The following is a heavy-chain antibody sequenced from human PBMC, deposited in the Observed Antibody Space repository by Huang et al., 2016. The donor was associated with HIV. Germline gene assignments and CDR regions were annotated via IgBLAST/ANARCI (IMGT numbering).Heavy chain of an antibody. V-gene: IGHV3-53*01. D-gene: IGHD3-10*01. CDR1: GFPVTTNY. Sequence: VQLVESGGALVQPGGSLRLSCAASGFPVTTNYMNWVRQAPGKGLEWVSTIDSGDKASHADSVKGRFTVSRDNSKNTMYLQMNSLRVEDTATYYCAREMMVRGVSVPITDGYFYYGMDVWGHGTTVSVSS. J-gene: IGHJ6*02. CDR3: AREMMVRGVSVPITDGYFYYGMDV. CDR2: IDSGDKA.